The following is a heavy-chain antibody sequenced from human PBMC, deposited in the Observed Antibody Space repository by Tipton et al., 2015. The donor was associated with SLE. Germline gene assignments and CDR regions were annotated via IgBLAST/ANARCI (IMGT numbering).Heavy chain of an antibody. V-gene: IGHV3-53*01. J-gene: IGHJ5*02. Sequence: GSLRLSCAVSGFSVSTNYMSWVRQAPGKGLEWVSVIYGGGSTYYADSVKGRFTISRDNSKNTVFLQMNSLRADDTAVYYCARVVTPFQFDPWGQGTLVTVSS. CDR2: IYGGGST. D-gene: IGHD2/OR15-2a*01. CDR3: ARVVTPFQFDP. CDR1: GFSVSTNY.